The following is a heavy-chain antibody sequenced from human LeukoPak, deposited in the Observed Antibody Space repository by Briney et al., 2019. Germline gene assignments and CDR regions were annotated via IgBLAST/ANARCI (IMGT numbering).Heavy chain of an antibody. J-gene: IGHJ4*02. Sequence: QTGGSLRLSCAASGFTFSSYAMHWVRQAPGKGLEWVAVISYDGSNKYYADSVKGRFTISRDNSKNTLYLQMNSLRAEDTAVYYCARSCGGGDCYCFDYWGQGTLVTVSS. D-gene: IGHD2-21*02. CDR2: ISYDGSNK. CDR3: ARSCGGGDCYCFDY. CDR1: GFTFSSYA. V-gene: IGHV3-30*04.